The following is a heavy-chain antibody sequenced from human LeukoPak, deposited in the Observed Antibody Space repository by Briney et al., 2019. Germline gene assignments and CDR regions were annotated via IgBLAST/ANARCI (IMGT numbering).Heavy chain of an antibody. V-gene: IGHV4-4*07. CDR1: GGSISRYY. CDR2: IYTSGST. D-gene: IGHD1-26*01. Sequence: PSETLSLTCTVSGGSISRYYWSWIRQPAGKGLEWIGRIYTSGSTNYNPSLKSRVTISVDKSKNQFSLELSSVTAADTAVYYCASESGSSRYDYWGQGTLVTVSS. J-gene: IGHJ4*02. CDR3: ASESGSSRYDY.